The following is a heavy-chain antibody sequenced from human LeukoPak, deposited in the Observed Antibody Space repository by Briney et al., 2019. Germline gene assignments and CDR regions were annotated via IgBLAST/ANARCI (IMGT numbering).Heavy chain of an antibody. CDR3: SRGPRFDP. Sequence: ASVTVSCKASGYSFNIYEINWVRQAPGQGLEWMGWVNPNSGDTDYAQKFQGRLTMTRNTSISTAYMELSGLRLEDTAVYYCSRGPRFDPWGQGTQVTVSS. J-gene: IGHJ5*02. V-gene: IGHV1-8*01. CDR1: GYSFNIYE. CDR2: VNPNSGDT.